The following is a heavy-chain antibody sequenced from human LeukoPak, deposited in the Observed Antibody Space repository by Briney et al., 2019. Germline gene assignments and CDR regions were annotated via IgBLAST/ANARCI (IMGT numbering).Heavy chain of an antibody. CDR2: ISGSGGST. Sequence: PGGSLRLSCAASGFTFSSYAMSWVRQAPGKGLEWVSAISGSGGSTYYADSVKGRFTISRDNSKNTLYLQMNSLRAEDTAVYYCVKVDGYPRNYYGMDVWGQGTTVTVSS. CDR1: GFTFSSYA. J-gene: IGHJ6*02. CDR3: VKVDGYPRNYYGMDV. D-gene: IGHD5-18*01. V-gene: IGHV3-23*01.